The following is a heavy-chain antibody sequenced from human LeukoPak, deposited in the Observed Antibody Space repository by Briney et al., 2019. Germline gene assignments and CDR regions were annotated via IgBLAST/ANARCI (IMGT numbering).Heavy chain of an antibody. J-gene: IGHJ3*02. D-gene: IGHD3-9*01. CDR2: INPNSGGT. Sequence: ASVKVSCKASGYTFTGYYMHWVRQAPGQGLEWMGWINPNSGGTNYAQKFQGRVTMTRDTSISTAYMELSRLRSDDTAVYYCARGRGRLRYFDWLSSDAFDIWGQGTMVTVSS. CDR1: GYTFTGYY. CDR3: ARGRGRLRYFDWLSSDAFDI. V-gene: IGHV1-2*02.